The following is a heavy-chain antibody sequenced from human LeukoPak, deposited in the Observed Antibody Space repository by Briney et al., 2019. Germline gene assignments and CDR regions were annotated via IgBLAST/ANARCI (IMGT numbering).Heavy chain of an antibody. V-gene: IGHV3-23*01. J-gene: IGHJ4*02. D-gene: IGHD1-26*01. CDR2: ISGSGGSR. CDR1: GFTFSNYA. Sequence: GGSLRLSCAASGFTFSNYAMTWVRQASGKGLEWVSIISGSGGSRYYADSVEGRFTISRDNSKNTLYLQMNSLRAEDTAVYYCAKGPRGSFPFDYWGQGTLVTVSS. CDR3: AKGPRGSFPFDY.